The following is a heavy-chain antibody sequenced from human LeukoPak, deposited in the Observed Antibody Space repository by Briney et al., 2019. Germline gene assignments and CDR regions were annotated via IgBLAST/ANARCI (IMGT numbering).Heavy chain of an antibody. CDR1: GYTFIGYY. D-gene: IGHD2-2*01. CDR3: ARDSFDYYGIDV. V-gene: IGHV1-2*02. CDR2: INPNSGVT. J-gene: IGHJ6*02. Sequence: ASVKVSCKTSGYTFIGYYLHWVRQAPGQGLEWVGWINPNSGVTNYAQRFQGRVTMTGDTSASTAYMELSRLRFDDTALYYCARDSFDYYGIDVWGQGTTVTVSS.